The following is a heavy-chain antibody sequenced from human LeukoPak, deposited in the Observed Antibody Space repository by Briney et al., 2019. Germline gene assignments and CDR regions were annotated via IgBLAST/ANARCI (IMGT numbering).Heavy chain of an antibody. CDR3: AKAYSSGWYAFDS. CDR2: IHGGT. J-gene: IGHJ4*02. V-gene: IGHV3-23*01. Sequence: GGSLRLSCAASGFPFSSYAMGWVRQAPGKGLECVSTIHGGTYYADSVRCGFTISRDNSKNTLYPQMTSLRADDTALYYCAKAYSSGWYAFDSWGQGTLVTVSS. D-gene: IGHD6-19*01. CDR1: GFPFSSYA.